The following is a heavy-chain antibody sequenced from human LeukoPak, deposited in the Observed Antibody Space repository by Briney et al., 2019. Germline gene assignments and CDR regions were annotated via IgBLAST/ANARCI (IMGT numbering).Heavy chain of an antibody. D-gene: IGHD3-10*01. CDR1: GFTFSSYA. CDR3: ARDDYGSGSYLRTPPDY. Sequence: GGSLRLSCAASGFTFSSYAMNWVRQAPGKGLEWVSSISSSSSYIYYADSVKGRFTISRDNAKNSLYLQMNSLRAEDTAVYYCARDDYGSGSYLRTPPDYWGQGTLVTVSS. CDR2: ISSSSSYI. V-gene: IGHV3-21*01. J-gene: IGHJ4*02.